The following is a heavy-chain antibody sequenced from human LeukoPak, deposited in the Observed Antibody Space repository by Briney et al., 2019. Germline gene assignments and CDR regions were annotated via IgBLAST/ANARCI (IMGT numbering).Heavy chain of an antibody. CDR3: AREYCDGDCYSAPFDY. D-gene: IGHD2-21*02. CDR1: GYRFTSHW. J-gene: IGHJ4*02. V-gene: IGHV5-51*01. CDR2: IYPGDSDT. Sequence: GESLKISCKGSGYRFTSHWIGWVRQMPGKGLEWMGIIYPGDSDTRYSPSFQGQVTISADKSISTAYLQWSSLKASDTAMYYCAREYCDGDCYSAPFDYWGQGNLVTVSS.